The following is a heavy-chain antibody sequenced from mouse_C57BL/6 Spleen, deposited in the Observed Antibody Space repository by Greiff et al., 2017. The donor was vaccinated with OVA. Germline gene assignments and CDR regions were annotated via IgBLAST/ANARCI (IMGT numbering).Heavy chain of an antibody. CDR3: ARGGNHYAMDY. D-gene: IGHD2-1*01. CDR2: IYPGDGDT. Sequence: QVQLQQSGPELVKPGASVKISCKASGYAFSSSWMNWVKQRPGKGLEWIGRIYPGDGDTNYNGKFKGKATLTADKSSSTAYMQLSSLTSEDSAVYFCARGGNHYAMDYWGQGTSVTVSS. V-gene: IGHV1-82*01. J-gene: IGHJ4*01. CDR1: GYAFSSSW.